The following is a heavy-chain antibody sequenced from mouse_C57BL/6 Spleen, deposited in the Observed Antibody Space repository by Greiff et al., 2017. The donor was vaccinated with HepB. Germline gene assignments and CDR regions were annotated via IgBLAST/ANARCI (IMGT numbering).Heavy chain of an antibody. CDR1: GFTFSSYG. CDR3: ARQTPYGSSYYYAMDY. D-gene: IGHD1-1*01. V-gene: IGHV5-6*01. CDR2: ISSGGSYT. J-gene: IGHJ4*01. Sequence: EVMLVESGGDLVKPGGSLKLSCAASGFTFSSYGMSWVRQTPDKRLEWVATISSGGSYTYYPDSVKGRFTISRDNAKNTLYLQMSSLKSEDTAMYYCARQTPYGSSYYYAMDYWGQGTSVTVSS.